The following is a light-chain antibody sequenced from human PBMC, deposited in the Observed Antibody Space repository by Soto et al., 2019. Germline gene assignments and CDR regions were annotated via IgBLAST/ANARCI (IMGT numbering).Light chain of an antibody. J-gene: IGLJ3*02. V-gene: IGLV2-23*01. CDR3: CAYAGSGSVV. CDR1: SNDVGRYNL. CDR2: EAT. Sequence: QSALTQPASVSGSPEQSITISCTGTSNDVGRYNLVSWYQQHPGKAPKVMIYEATKRPSGVSNRFSGSKSGNTASLTISGLQAEDEADYDCCAYAGSGSVVFGGGTQLTVL.